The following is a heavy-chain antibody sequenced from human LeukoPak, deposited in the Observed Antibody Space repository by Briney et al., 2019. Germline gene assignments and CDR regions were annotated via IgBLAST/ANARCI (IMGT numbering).Heavy chain of an antibody. Sequence: PGGSPRLSCAASGFTFSDNYMSWIRQTPGKGLEWVSSITRGSIYTFYADSVKGRFTISRDNAKNSLSLQMNSLRAEDTAVYYCARDPYNGSYGDDYYYYMDVWGKGTTVTISS. D-gene: IGHD1-26*01. CDR2: ITRGSIYT. V-gene: IGHV3-11*06. J-gene: IGHJ6*03. CDR3: ARDPYNGSYGDDYYYYMDV. CDR1: GFTFSDNY.